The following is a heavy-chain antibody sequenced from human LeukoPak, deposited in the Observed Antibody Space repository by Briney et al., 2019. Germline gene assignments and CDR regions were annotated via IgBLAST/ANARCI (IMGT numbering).Heavy chain of an antibody. J-gene: IGHJ4*02. D-gene: IGHD1-26*01. CDR3: ARDSSPQGSYYDY. Sequence: GGSLRLSCAASGFTFSSYSMNWFRQAPGKGLEWVSSMSNSGSYIYYAESVQGRFTISRDNAKNSLFLQMNSLRAEDTAVYYCARDSSPQGSYYDYWGQGTLVTVSS. CDR1: GFTFSSYS. V-gene: IGHV3-21*04. CDR2: MSNSGSYI.